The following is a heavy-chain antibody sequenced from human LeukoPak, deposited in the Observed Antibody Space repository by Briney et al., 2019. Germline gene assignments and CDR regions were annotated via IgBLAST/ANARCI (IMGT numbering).Heavy chain of an antibody. Sequence: PGGSLRLSCAASGFTFSSHWMSWVRQAPGKGLEWVANIKRDGSNKNYVDSVKGRFTISRDNAKNTLYLQMNSLRAEDTALYYCAREGSGYDSWGQGTLVTVSS. CDR2: IKRDGSNK. CDR3: AREGSGYDS. D-gene: IGHD2-15*01. J-gene: IGHJ4*02. V-gene: IGHV3-7*01. CDR1: GFTFSSHW.